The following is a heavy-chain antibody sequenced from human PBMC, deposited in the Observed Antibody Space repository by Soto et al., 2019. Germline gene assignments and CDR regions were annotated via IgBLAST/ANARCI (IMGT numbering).Heavy chain of an antibody. J-gene: IGHJ4*02. V-gene: IGHV4-59*01. Sequence: SETPTLTCTVSGGSISGYYWSWIRQPPGKGLEWIGHIYYSGSTNYNPSLKSRVTISVDTSNSQFSLKVSSVTAADTAVYFCARAYSTSWTYFYDYWGQAALVTVSS. D-gene: IGHD6-13*01. CDR1: GGSISGYY. CDR3: ARAYSTSWTYFYDY. CDR2: IYYSGST.